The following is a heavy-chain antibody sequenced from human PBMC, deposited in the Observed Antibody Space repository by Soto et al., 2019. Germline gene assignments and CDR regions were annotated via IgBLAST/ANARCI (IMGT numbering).Heavy chain of an antibody. V-gene: IGHV1-69*06. CDR3: ARVWGCGITGTLYYCMDV. J-gene: IGHJ6*02. CDR2: IIPIFGTA. Sequence: QVQLVQSGAEVKKPGSSVKVSCKASGGTFSSYAISWVRQAPGQGLEWMGGIIPIFGTANYAQKFQGRVTITADKSTSTAYMELSSLRSEDTAVYYCARVWGCGITGTLYYCMDVWGQGPTVAVSS. D-gene: IGHD1-7*01. CDR1: GGTFSSYA.